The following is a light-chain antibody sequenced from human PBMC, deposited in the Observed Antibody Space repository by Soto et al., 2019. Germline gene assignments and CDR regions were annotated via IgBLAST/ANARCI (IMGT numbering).Light chain of an antibody. V-gene: IGKV3-15*01. CDR1: QSVSSN. J-gene: IGKJ5*01. CDR3: QQYNDWLSIT. CDR2: GAS. Sequence: EIVMPPSPATLSVSPGESATLSCRASQSVSSNLAWYQQKPGQAPRLLIYGASTRATGIPARFSGSGSGTEFTLTISSLQSEDFAVYYCQQYNDWLSITFGQGTRLEIK.